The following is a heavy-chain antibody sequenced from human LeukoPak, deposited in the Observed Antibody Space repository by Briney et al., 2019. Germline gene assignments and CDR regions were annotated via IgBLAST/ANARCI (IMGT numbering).Heavy chain of an antibody. V-gene: IGHV4-34*01. CDR2: INHSGST. D-gene: IGHD3-10*01. CDR1: GGSFSGYY. Sequence: SETLSLTCAVYGGSFSGYYWSWIRQPPGKGLEWIGEINHSGSTNYNPSLKSRVTISVDTSKNQFSLKLSSVTAADTAVYYCASRVSWFGEGYFDYWGQGTLVTVSS. CDR3: ASRVSWFGEGYFDY. J-gene: IGHJ4*02.